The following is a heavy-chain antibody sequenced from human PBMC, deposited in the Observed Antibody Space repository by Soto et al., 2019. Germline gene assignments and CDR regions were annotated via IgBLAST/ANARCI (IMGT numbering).Heavy chain of an antibody. J-gene: IGHJ4*02. D-gene: IGHD3-16*01. V-gene: IGHV4-34*01. CDR3: ARVMTTFGRDY. Sequence: SETLSLTCAVYGGSFSVYYWSWIRQPPGKGLEWIGEINHSGSTNYNPSLKSRVTISVDTSKNQFSLKLSSVTAADTAVYYCARVMTTFGRDYWGQGTLVTVSS. CDR1: GGSFSVYY. CDR2: INHSGST.